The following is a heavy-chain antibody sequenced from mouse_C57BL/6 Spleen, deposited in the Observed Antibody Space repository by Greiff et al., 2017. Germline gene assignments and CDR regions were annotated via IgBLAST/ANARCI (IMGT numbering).Heavy chain of an antibody. CDR1: GFNIKDYY. D-gene: IGHD1-1*01. CDR2: LDPEDGET. J-gene: IGHJ1*03. V-gene: IGHV14-2*01. Sequence: DVKLEQSGAELVKPGASVKLSCTASGFNIKDYYMHWVKQRTEQGLEWIGRLDPEDGETKYAPKFQSKATITADTSSNTAYLQLSSLTSEDTAVHYCAPYYDDSSDWYDDVWGTGTTVTVSS. CDR3: APYYDDSSDWYDDV.